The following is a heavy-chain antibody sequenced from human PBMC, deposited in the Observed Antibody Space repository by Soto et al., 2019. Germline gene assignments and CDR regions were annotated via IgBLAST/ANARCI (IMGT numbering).Heavy chain of an antibody. D-gene: IGHD2-8*01. V-gene: IGHV4-31*03. CDR3: ARSSIVPRLLMYPFDY. CDR2: IYYSGST. CDR1: GGSISSGSYY. Sequence: PSENLSLTCTVSGGSISSGSYYWSWIRQLPGKGLEWIGYIYYSGSTYYNPSLKSRVTISVDTSKNQFSLRLNSVTAADTAVYYCARSSIVPRLLMYPFDYWGQGTLVTVSS. J-gene: IGHJ4*02.